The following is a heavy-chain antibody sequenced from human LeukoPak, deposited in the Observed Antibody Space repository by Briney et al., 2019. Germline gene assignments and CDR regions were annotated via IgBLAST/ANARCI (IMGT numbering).Heavy chain of an antibody. CDR2: ISSSGSTI. Sequence: ECVSYISSSGSTIYYADSVKGRFTISRDNAKNSLYLQMNSLRAEDTAVYYCARGDIVAFDYWGQGTLVTVSS. CDR3: ARGDIVAFDY. J-gene: IGHJ4*02. D-gene: IGHD5-12*01. V-gene: IGHV3-48*03.